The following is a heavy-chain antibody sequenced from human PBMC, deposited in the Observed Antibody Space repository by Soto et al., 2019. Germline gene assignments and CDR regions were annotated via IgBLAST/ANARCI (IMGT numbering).Heavy chain of an antibody. Sequence: QLQLQESGPGLVKPSETLSLTCTVSGGSISSSSYYWGWIRQPPGKGLEWIGSIYYSGSTYYNPSLQSRVTLSVDTSKTQCSLKLSSVTAADTAVYYCAGWYDSSGYFDYWGQGTLVTVSS. V-gene: IGHV4-39*01. CDR3: AGWYDSSGYFDY. CDR1: GGSISSSSYY. D-gene: IGHD3-22*01. CDR2: IYYSGST. J-gene: IGHJ4*02.